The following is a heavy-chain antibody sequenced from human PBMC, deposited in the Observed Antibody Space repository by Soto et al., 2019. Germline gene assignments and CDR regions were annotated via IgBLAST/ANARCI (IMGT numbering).Heavy chain of an antibody. CDR3: AHSSCSGGSCYGGWFDP. CDR1: GFSLSTSGVG. V-gene: IGHV2-5*02. CDR2: IYWDDDK. D-gene: IGHD2-15*01. Sequence: QITLKASGPTLVKPTQTLMLTCTFSGFSLSTSGVGVGWIRQPPGKALEWLALIYWDDDKRYSPSLKSRLTITKDTSKNQVVLTMTNMDPVDTATYYCAHSSCSGGSCYGGWFDPWGQGTLVTVSS. J-gene: IGHJ5*02.